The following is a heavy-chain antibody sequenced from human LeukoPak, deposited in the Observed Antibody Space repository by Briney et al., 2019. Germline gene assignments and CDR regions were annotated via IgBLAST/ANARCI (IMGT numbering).Heavy chain of an antibody. J-gene: IGHJ4*02. V-gene: IGHV3-7*01. Sequence: PGGSLRLSCAASGFTFSDYWMTWVRQAPEKGLEWVAHIKQDGTEKYYVDSVKGRFTISRDNAKNLVYVQMNSLRAEDTAVYYCARGWNYAFRFDYWGQGTLVTVSS. CDR2: IKQDGTEK. CDR1: GFTFSDYW. D-gene: IGHD1-7*01. CDR3: ARGWNYAFRFDY.